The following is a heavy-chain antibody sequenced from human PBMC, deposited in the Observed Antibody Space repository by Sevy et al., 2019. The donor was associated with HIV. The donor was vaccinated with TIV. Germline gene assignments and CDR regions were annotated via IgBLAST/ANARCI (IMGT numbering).Heavy chain of an antibody. Sequence: GGSLRLSCAASGFTFSSYAMHWVRQAPGKGLEWVAVISYDGSNKYYADSVKGRFTISRDNSKNTLYLQMNSLRAEDTAVYYCARAPNYYDSSGSKYFQYWGQGTLVTVSS. D-gene: IGHD3-22*01. J-gene: IGHJ1*01. V-gene: IGHV3-30-3*01. CDR1: GFTFSSYA. CDR3: ARAPNYYDSSGSKYFQY. CDR2: ISYDGSNK.